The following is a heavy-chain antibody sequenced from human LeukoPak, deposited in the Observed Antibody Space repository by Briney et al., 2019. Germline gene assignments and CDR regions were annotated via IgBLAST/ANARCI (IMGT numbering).Heavy chain of an antibody. Sequence: ASVKASCRASGYTFTSYDINWVRQATGQGLEWMGWMNPNSGNTGYAQKFQGRVTITRNTSISTAYMELSSLRSEDTAVYYCARSWGLDYMDVWGKGTTVTVSS. CDR2: MNPNSGNT. CDR1: GYTFTSYD. CDR3: ARSWGLDYMDV. J-gene: IGHJ6*03. V-gene: IGHV1-8*03. D-gene: IGHD7-27*01.